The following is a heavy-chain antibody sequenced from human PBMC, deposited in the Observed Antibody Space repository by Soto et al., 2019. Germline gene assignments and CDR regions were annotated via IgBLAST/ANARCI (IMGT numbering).Heavy chain of an antibody. CDR3: AEGDWWFGP. Sequence: EVQLLESGGGLVQPGGSLRLSCAASGFTFSSYAMSWVRQGPGKGLEWVSRISGSGGSIYYTDSAKGRFTISRDSSKNTLFLHTNSRLAEDASVYYCAEGDWWFGPWGHGTMDTVFS. CDR1: GFTFSSYA. CDR2: ISGSGGSI. J-gene: IGHJ5*02. D-gene: IGHD2-21*01. V-gene: IGHV3-23*01.